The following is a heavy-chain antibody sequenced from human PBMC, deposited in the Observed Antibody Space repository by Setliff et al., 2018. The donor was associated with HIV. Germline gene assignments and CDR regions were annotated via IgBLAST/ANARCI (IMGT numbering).Heavy chain of an antibody. CDR2: IHDSGRT. CDR1: GFPFTTYS. V-gene: IGHV4-38-2*01. D-gene: IGHD3-10*01. Sequence: LRLSCAASGFPFTTYSMNWIRQPPGKGLEWIGSIHDSGRTYYNPSLKSRVTISVDTSKNQFSLKLSSVTAADTAVYYWARLSGGMVPNYWGQGTLVTVSS. CDR3: ARLSGGMVPNY. J-gene: IGHJ4*02.